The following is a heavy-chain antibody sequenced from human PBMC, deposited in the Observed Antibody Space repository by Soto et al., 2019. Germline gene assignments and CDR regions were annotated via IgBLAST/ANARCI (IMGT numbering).Heavy chain of an antibody. Sequence: ASVKVSCKASGYTFTSYGISWVRQAPGQGLEWMGWISAYNGNTNYAQKLQGRGTMTTDTSTRPAYMELRSLGSDDTAVYYCARDRTSGYSGYDLDYGDYFGRYFDYWGQGTLVTVSS. J-gene: IGHJ4*02. CDR2: ISAYNGNT. CDR3: ARDRTSGYSGYDLDYGDYFGRYFDY. CDR1: GYTFTSYG. D-gene: IGHD5-12*01. V-gene: IGHV1-18*01.